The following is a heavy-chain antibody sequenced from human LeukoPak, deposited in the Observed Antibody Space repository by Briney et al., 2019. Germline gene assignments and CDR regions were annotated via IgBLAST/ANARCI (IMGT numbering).Heavy chain of an antibody. CDR1: GFTFNKYA. D-gene: IGHD2-2*02. J-gene: IGHJ4*02. CDR2: INGSGDTT. CDR3: AKSDCVGTSSYTGGLDY. V-gene: IGHV3-23*01. Sequence: GGSLRLSCAASGFTFNKYAMSWVRQAPGKGLEWVSSINGSGDTTHYADSVKGRFTISRGHSKNTLYLQMNSLRADDTAVYYCAKSDCVGTSSYTGGLDYWGQGTLVTVSS.